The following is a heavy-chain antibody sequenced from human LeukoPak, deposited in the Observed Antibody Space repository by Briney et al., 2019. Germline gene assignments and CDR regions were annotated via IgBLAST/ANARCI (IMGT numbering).Heavy chain of an antibody. CDR1: GYTFTGYY. J-gene: IGHJ3*02. CDR3: ARYRCKTTSGCEDTDAFDT. Sequence: ASVKVSCKASGYTFTGYYMHWVRQAPGQGLEWMGWINPNGGGTNYAQKFQGRVTMTRDTSISTAYMELSRLTSDDTAVYYCARYRCKTTSGCEDTDAFDTWGQGTMVTVSS. D-gene: IGHD2/OR15-2a*01. V-gene: IGHV1-2*02. CDR2: INPNGGGT.